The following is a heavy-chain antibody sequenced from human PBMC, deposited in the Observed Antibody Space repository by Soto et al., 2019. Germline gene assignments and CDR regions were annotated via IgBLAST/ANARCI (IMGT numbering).Heavy chain of an antibody. J-gene: IGHJ4*02. CDR3: ASYYGDYDPFDY. CDR2: IYYSGST. D-gene: IGHD4-17*01. CDR1: GGSISSGDYY. V-gene: IGHV4-30-4*01. Sequence: QVQLQESGPGLVKPSQTLSLTCTVSGGSISSGDYYWSWIRQPPGKGLEWIGYIYYSGSTYYNPSLQSRVTLSVATSTNQFSLKLSSVTAADTAVYSCASYYGDYDPFDYWGQGTLVTVSS.